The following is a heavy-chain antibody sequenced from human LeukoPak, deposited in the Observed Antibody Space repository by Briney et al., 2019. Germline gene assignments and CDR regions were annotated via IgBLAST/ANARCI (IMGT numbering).Heavy chain of an antibody. CDR3: AELGITMIGGV. CDR2: IRFDGSYE. J-gene: IGHJ6*04. V-gene: IGHV3-30*02. D-gene: IGHD3-10*02. Sequence: GGSLRLSCAASGFTFSSYGMHWVRQAPGKGLEWVTFIRFDGSYEDYADSVKGRFTISRDNSKNTLYLQMNSLRAEDTAVYYCAELGITMIGGVWGKGTTVTISS. CDR1: GFTFSSYG.